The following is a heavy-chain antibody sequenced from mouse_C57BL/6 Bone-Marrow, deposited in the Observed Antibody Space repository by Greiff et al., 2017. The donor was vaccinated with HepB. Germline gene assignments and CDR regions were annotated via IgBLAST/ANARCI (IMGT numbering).Heavy chain of an antibody. CDR3: ASYYYGSSYRYFDV. CDR1: GYTFTSYW. J-gene: IGHJ1*03. CDR2: IHPNSGST. V-gene: IGHV1-64*01. Sequence: QVQLQQPGAELVKPGASVKLSCKASGYTFTSYWMHWVKQRPGQGLEWIGMIHPNSGSTNYNEKFKSKATLTVDKSSSTAYMQLSSLTSEDSAVYYCASYYYGSSYRYFDVWGTGTTVTVSS. D-gene: IGHD1-1*01.